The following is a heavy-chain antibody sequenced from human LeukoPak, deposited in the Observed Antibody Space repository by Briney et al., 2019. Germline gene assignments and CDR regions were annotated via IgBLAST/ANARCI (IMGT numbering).Heavy chain of an antibody. CDR3: ARSPGSGWTYFDC. Sequence: GGSLRLSCAASGFTFSSYAMSWVREAPGKGLEWVSAISGSGGSTYYADSVKGRFTISRDNSKNTLYLQMNSLRAEDTAVYYCARSPGSGWTYFDCWGQGTLVTVSS. J-gene: IGHJ4*02. CDR1: GFTFSSYA. CDR2: ISGSGGST. V-gene: IGHV3-23*01. D-gene: IGHD6-19*01.